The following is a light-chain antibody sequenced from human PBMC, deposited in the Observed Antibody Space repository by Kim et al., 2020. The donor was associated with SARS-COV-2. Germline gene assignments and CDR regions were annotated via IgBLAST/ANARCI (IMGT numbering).Light chain of an antibody. CDR2: GKN. CDR3: NSLDSSGNHWVV. CDR1: SLRSYY. J-gene: IGLJ2*01. Sequence: SSELTQDPAVSVALGQTVRITCQGDSLRSYYASWYQQKPGLAPVLVIYGKNNRPSGIPDRFSGSSSGNTASLTITGAQAEDEADYYCNSLDSSGNHWVVF. V-gene: IGLV3-19*01.